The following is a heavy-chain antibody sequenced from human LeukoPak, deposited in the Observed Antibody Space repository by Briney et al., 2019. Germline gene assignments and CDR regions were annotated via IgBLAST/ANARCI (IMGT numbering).Heavy chain of an antibody. J-gene: IGHJ4*02. V-gene: IGHV3-23*01. Sequence: GGSLRLSCAASGFTFSSYAMSWVRQAPGKGLEWVSAISGSGGSTYYADSVKGRFTISRDNSKNTLYLQMNSLRAEDTAVYYCAKDPGGNYYDSSGYPNRFDYWGQGTLVTVYS. CDR1: GFTFSSYA. CDR3: AKDPGGNYYDSSGYPNRFDY. CDR2: ISGSGGST. D-gene: IGHD3-22*01.